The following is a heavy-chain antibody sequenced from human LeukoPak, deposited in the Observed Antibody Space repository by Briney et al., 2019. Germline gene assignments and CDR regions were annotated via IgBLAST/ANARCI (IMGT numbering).Heavy chain of an antibody. D-gene: IGHD1-26*01. V-gene: IGHV4-38-2*02. CDR2: IYHSGNT. Sequence: SETPSLTCTVSGYSISSGYYWGWIRQPPGKGLEWIGSIYHSGNTYYNPSLMGRVTISVDTSKNQFSLRLTSVTAADTAVYYCARFNSGSYQHYFDYWGQGTLVTVSS. CDR3: ARFNSGSYQHYFDY. J-gene: IGHJ4*02. CDR1: GYSISSGYY.